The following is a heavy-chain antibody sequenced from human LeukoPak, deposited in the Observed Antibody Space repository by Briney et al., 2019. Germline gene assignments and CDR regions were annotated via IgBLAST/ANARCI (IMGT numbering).Heavy chain of an antibody. Sequence: GGSLRLSCAASGFTFSSYIMNWVRQAPGKGLEWVSSISSDSSYIYYADSVKGRFTISRDNAKNSLYLQMNSLRDEDTAVYYCWRGSVGGGNYFDYWGQGTLVTVSS. V-gene: IGHV3-21*01. D-gene: IGHD3-16*01. CDR2: ISSDSSYI. J-gene: IGHJ4*02. CDR1: GFTFSSYI. CDR3: WRGSVGGGNYFDY.